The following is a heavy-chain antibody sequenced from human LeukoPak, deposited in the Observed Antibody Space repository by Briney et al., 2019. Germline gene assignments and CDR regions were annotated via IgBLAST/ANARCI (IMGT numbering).Heavy chain of an antibody. V-gene: IGHV3-30*01. J-gene: IGHJ4*02. CDR3: AREDSSGYYYFDY. CDR1: GFTFSNYA. CDR2: IPYDGSNK. Sequence: GRSLRLSCAASGFTFSNYAIHWVRQAPGKGLEWVALIPYDGSNKYYADSVKGRFTISRDNSKNTLYLQMNSLRADDTAVYYCAREDSSGYYYFDYWGQGPLVTVSS. D-gene: IGHD3-22*01.